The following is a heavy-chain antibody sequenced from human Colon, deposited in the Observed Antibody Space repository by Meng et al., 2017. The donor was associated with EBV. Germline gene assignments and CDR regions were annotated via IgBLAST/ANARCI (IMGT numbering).Heavy chain of an antibody. J-gene: IGHJ4*02. CDR2: IYHGGNT. Sequence: QVHRQESGPDLVEPTATLSLTCAVSGASISSNNWWSWVRQPPGKGLEWIGEIYHGGNTNYNPSPKSRVTISVDRSNDQFSLSLSSVTAADTAVYYCAKGNAYNAPSFDYWGQGTLVTVSS. V-gene: IGHV4-4*02. CDR3: AKGNAYNAPSFDY. D-gene: IGHD5-24*01. CDR1: GASISSNNW.